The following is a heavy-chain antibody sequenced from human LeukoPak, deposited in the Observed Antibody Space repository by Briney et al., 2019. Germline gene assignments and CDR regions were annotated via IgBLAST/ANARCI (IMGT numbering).Heavy chain of an antibody. CDR2: IYSSGST. CDR1: GASISSGSNY. Sequence: SETLSLTCSVSGASISSGSNYWGWIRQPPGKTLEWIGSIYSSGSTYYNPSLKSRVIIIIDTPKNHFSLTLSSVTAADTAVYYCARVFFRGYDSSGYYRGFDYWGQGTLVTVSS. D-gene: IGHD3-22*01. V-gene: IGHV4-39*07. CDR3: ARVFFRGYDSSGYYRGFDY. J-gene: IGHJ4*02.